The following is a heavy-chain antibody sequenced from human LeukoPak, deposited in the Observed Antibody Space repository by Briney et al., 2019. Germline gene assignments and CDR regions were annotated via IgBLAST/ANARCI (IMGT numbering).Heavy chain of an antibody. V-gene: IGHV1-2*02. CDR1: GYTFTGYY. Sequence: GASVKVSCKASGYTFTGYYMHWVRQAPGQGLEWMGWINPNSGGTNYAQNLQGRVTMTTDTSTGTAYMELRSLRSDDTAVYYCASSIAARRYYYMDVWGKGTAVTVSS. CDR2: INPNSGGT. J-gene: IGHJ6*03. CDR3: ASSIAARRYYYMDV. D-gene: IGHD6-6*01.